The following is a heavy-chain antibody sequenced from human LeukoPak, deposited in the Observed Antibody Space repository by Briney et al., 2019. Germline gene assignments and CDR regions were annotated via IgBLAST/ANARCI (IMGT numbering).Heavy chain of an antibody. CDR1: GGSISDPF. J-gene: IGHJ4*02. Sequence: SETLSLTCAVSGGSISDPFWWWWIRQPPGQGLEWIGEIGPSGGTRHNPSLRSRVTISVDTSNKEVSLTLSSVTAADTAIYYCASAVNYHSDYWGLGTLVTVSS. V-gene: IGHV4-34*01. D-gene: IGHD5-24*01. CDR2: IGPSGGT. CDR3: ASAVNYHSDY.